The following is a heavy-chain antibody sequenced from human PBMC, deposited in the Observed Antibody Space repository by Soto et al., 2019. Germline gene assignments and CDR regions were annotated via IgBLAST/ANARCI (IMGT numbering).Heavy chain of an antibody. D-gene: IGHD4-17*01. CDR3: ARNYGGNVDY. CDR2: IYYSGSA. J-gene: IGHJ4*02. CDR1: GGSISSYY. Sequence: QVQLQESGPGLVRPSETLSLTCTVSGGSISSYYWSWIRQPPGKGLEWIGYIYYSGSANYNPSLKCRVTISVDTSKYQFSLKLSSATAADTAVYYCARNYGGNVDYWGQGTLVTVSS. V-gene: IGHV4-59*08.